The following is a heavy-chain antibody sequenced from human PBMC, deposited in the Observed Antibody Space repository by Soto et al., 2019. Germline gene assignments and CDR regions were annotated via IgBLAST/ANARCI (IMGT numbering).Heavy chain of an antibody. D-gene: IGHD3-22*01. CDR1: GFTFSSYG. CDR2: ISYDGSNK. J-gene: IGHJ4*02. Sequence: GGSLRLSCAASGFTFSSYGMHWVRQAPGKGLEWVAVISYDGSNKYYADSVKGRFTISRDNSKNTLYLQMNSLRAEDTAVYYCAKDPGGGIVVVKKGGLAYWGQGTLVTVSS. CDR3: AKDPGGGIVVVKKGGLAY. V-gene: IGHV3-30*18.